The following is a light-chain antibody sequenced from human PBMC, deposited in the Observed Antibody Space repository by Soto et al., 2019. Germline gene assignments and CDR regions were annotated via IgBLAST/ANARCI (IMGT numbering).Light chain of an antibody. CDR3: ATWDDSRKGV. J-gene: IGLJ1*01. Sequence: QSVLTQPPSASGTPGQRIIISCSGSTSNIESHSVNWFQQVPGTAPRLLIITNNQRPSGVPDRFSGSKSGASASLAISGLQYEDEATYYCATWDDSRKGVFGTGTKVTVL. V-gene: IGLV1-44*01. CDR2: TNN. CDR1: TSNIESHS.